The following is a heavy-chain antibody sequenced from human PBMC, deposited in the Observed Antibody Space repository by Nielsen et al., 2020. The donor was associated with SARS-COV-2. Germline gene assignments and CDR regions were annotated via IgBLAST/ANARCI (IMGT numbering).Heavy chain of an antibody. CDR1: GGSFSGYY. V-gene: IGHV4-34*01. D-gene: IGHD6-13*01. CDR2: IDHSGIT. J-gene: IGHJ4*02. Sequence: SETLSLTCAVYGGSFSGYYWSWIRQPPGKGLEWIGKIDHSGITTYNPSLKSRVTMSVDTSNHHFSLKLTSVTAADTAVYYCAREGVASDGSFDSWGQGILVTVSS. CDR3: AREGVASDGSFDS.